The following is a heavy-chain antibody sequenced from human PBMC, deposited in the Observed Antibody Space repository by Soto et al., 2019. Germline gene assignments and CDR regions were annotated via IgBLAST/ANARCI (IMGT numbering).Heavy chain of an antibody. CDR1: GFTFSSYG. Sequence: GGSLRLSCAASGFTFSSYGMHWVRQAPGRGLEWVAVIWYDGSNKYYADSVKGRFTISRDNSKNTLYLQMNSLRAEDTAVYYCARVNYDILTGTYSGYYYGMDVWGQGTTVTVSS. V-gene: IGHV3-33*01. J-gene: IGHJ6*02. CDR3: ARVNYDILTGTYSGYYYGMDV. D-gene: IGHD3-9*01. CDR2: IWYDGSNK.